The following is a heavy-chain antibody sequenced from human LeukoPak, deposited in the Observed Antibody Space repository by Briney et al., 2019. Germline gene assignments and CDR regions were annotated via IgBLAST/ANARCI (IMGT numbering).Heavy chain of an antibody. CDR3: ARRPRNSGSDDGPPGLDY. V-gene: IGHV4-34*01. J-gene: IGHJ4*02. CDR1: GESFSGYY. CDR2: ITQSETT. D-gene: IGHD1-26*01. Sequence: KPSETLSLTCAVYGESFSGYYWSWIRQPPGKGLEWIGEITQSETTNYNPSLKSRVTMSVDPSKNQFSLNLTSVTAADTAVYYCARRPRNSGSDDGPPGLDYWGQGNLVTVSS.